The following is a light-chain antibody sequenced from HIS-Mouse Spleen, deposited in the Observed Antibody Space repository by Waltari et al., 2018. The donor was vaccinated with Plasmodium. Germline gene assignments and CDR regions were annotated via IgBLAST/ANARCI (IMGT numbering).Light chain of an antibody. CDR2: KDS. V-gene: IGLV3-27*01. CDR1: VLAKKY. J-gene: IGLJ3*02. CDR3: YSAADNNWV. Sequence: SYELTQPSSVSVSPGQTARITCSGDVLAKKYARWFQQKPGQAPVLVLYKDSERPSGIPGRFSGSSAGTTVTLTIRGAQVEDEAYYYCYSAADNNWVFGGGTKLTVL.